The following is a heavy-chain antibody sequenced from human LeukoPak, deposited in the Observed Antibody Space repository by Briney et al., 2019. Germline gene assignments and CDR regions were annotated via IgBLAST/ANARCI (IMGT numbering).Heavy chain of an antibody. J-gene: IGHJ4*02. V-gene: IGHV4-61*01. CDR1: GGSVSSGSYY. Sequence: PSETLSLTCTVSGGSVSSGSYYWSWIRQPPGKGLEWIGYIYYSGSTNYNPSLKSRVTISVDTSKNQFSLKLSSVTAADTAVYYCARDKGNRDRFFDHWGQGTLVTVSS. CDR2: IYYSGST. D-gene: IGHD2-21*01. CDR3: ARDKGNRDRFFDH.